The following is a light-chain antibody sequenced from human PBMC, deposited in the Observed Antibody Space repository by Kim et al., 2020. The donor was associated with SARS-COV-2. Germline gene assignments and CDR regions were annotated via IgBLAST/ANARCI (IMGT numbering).Light chain of an antibody. CDR2: AAS. CDR1: QDISNY. J-gene: IGKJ1*01. Sequence: ASVGNRITSTCRASQDISNYLAWFQLKPGKAPKLLIYAASALQPGVPSRFSGSGSGTDFTLTVTSLQPEDVATYYCQKCDSAPWTCGQGTKVDIK. CDR3: QKCDSAPWT. V-gene: IGKV1-27*01.